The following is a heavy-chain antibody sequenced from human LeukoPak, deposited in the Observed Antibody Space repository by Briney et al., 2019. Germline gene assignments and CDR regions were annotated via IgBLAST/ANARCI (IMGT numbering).Heavy chain of an antibody. CDR3: ARAGYSSSWYSYFDY. CDR1: GGTFSSYA. CDR2: IIPIFGTA. D-gene: IGHD6-13*01. J-gene: IGHJ4*02. V-gene: IGHV1-69*06. Sequence: GASVKVSCKASGGTFSSYAISWVRQAPGQGLEWMGGIIPIFGTANYAQKFQGRVTITADKSTSTAYMELSSLRSEDTAVYYCARAGYSSSWYSYFDYWGQGTLVTVSS.